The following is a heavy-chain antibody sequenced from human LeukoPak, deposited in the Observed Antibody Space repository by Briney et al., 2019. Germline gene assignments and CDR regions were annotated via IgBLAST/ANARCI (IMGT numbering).Heavy chain of an antibody. J-gene: IGHJ4*02. Sequence: GGSLRLSCAASGFTFSSYAMHWVRQAPGQGLEWMGWINPNSGGTNYAQKFQGWVTMTRDTSISTAYMELSRLRSDNTAVYYCARGQKRWYLTRGLPHFDYWGQGTLVTVSS. CDR2: INPNSGGT. CDR3: ARGQKRWYLTRGLPHFDY. CDR1: GFTFSSYA. V-gene: IGHV1-2*04. D-gene: IGHD4-23*01.